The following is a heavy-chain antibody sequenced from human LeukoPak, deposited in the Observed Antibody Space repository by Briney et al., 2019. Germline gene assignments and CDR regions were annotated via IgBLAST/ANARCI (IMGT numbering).Heavy chain of an antibody. CDR1: GGTFSSYA. CDR2: IIPILGIA. V-gene: IGHV1-69*04. CDR3: ARYSSGWFSVDGDDY. D-gene: IGHD6-19*01. Sequence: ASVKVSCKASGGTFSSYAISWVRQAPGQGLEWMGRIIPILGIANYAQKFQGRVTMTTDTSTSTAYMELRSLRSDDTAVYYCARYSSGWFSVDGDDYWGQGTLVTVSS. J-gene: IGHJ4*02.